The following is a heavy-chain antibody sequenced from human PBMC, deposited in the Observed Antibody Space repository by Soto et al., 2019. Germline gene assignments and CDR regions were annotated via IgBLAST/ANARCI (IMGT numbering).Heavy chain of an antibody. CDR1: GFTFSSYS. J-gene: IGHJ6*04. CDR2: ISSSSSTI. D-gene: IGHD3-10*01. CDR3: ARSRSVYYGSGIAVDV. Sequence: PGGSLRLSCAASGFTFSSYSMNWVRQAPGKGLEWVSYISSSSSTIYYADSVKGRFTISRGNAKNSLYLQMNSLRAEDTAVYYCARSRSVYYGSGIAVDVWGKGTTVTVSS. V-gene: IGHV3-48*01.